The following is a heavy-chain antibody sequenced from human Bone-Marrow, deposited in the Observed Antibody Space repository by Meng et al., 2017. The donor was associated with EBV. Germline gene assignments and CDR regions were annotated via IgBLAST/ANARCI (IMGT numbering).Heavy chain of an antibody. CDR2: IIPIFGTA. CDR1: GGTFSSYA. V-gene: IGHV1-69*01. CDR3: ASESGRGFTPDY. Sequence: QGQMVESGAEVKKPGSWVKVSCKASGGTFSSYAISWVRQAPGQGLEWMGGIIPIFGTANYAQKFQGRVTITADESTSTHYMDLSGLRSEDTAVYYCASESGRGFTPDYWGQGTLVTVSS. D-gene: IGHD3-10*01. J-gene: IGHJ4*02.